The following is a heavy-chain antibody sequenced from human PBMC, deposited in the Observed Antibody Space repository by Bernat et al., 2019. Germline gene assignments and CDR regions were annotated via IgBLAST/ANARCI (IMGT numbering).Heavy chain of an antibody. CDR1: GDSVSSNSAA. V-gene: IGHV6-1*01. CDR3: ARGRRHYYGMDV. J-gene: IGHJ6*02. Sequence: QVQLQQSGPGLVKTSQTLSLTRAMSGDSVSSNSAAWNWIRQSPSRGLEWLGRTYYTSKWDNDYAVSVKSRITINPDRSKNQFSLQLNSVTTEDTAVYYCARGRRHYYGMDVWGQGTTVTVSS. CDR2: TYYTSKWDN.